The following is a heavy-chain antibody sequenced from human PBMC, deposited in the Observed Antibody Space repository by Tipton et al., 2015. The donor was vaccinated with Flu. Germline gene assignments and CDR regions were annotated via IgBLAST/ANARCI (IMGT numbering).Heavy chain of an antibody. J-gene: IGHJ5*02. Sequence: TLSLTCAVSGDSMGYPYYWAWIRQPPGKGLEWIGNINHNGNAYHNPSLKSRVTISVDRSKNRFSLKLSSVTAADMAVYYCARRDFSNYVSDPKNWFDPWGKGTLGT. CDR2: INHNGNA. CDR1: GDSMGYPYY. D-gene: IGHD4-11*01. V-gene: IGHV4-38-2*01. CDR3: ARRDFSNYVSDPKNWFDP.